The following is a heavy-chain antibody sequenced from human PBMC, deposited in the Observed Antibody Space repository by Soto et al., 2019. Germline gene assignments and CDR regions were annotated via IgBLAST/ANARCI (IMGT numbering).Heavy chain of an antibody. CDR2: ITFRGDYT. D-gene: IGHD1-26*01. CDR3: AKLGTMGVFDN. Sequence: EVQLLESGGGLVQPGGSLRLSCAASGFTFSSYAMSWVRQAPGKGLEWLAGITFRGDYTYYADSVKGRFTLSRDNSRNGPDLQMNSLKVEDTALYFCAKLGTMGVFDNWGQGTLLTVSS. J-gene: IGHJ4*02. V-gene: IGHV3-23*01. CDR1: GFTFSSYA.